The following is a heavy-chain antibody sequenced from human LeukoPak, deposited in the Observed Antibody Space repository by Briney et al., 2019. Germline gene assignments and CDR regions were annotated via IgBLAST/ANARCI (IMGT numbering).Heavy chain of an antibody. Sequence: SETLSLTCTVSGGSISSYYWSWLRQPPGKGLEWIGYIYYSGSTNYNPSLKSRVTISVDTSKNQFSLKLSSVTAADTAVYYCARGGVNLNGLLYYYYMDVWGKGTTVTVSS. V-gene: IGHV4-59*01. J-gene: IGHJ6*03. CDR2: IYYSGST. CDR3: ARGGVNLNGLLYYYYMDV. D-gene: IGHD3-9*01. CDR1: GGSISSYY.